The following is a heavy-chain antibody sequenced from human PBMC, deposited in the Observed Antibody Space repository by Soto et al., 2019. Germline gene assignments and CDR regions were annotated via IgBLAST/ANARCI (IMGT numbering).Heavy chain of an antibody. V-gene: IGHV4-34*01. J-gene: IGHJ6*03. Sequence: PSETLSLTCAVYGGSFSGYYWSWIRQPPGKGLEWIGEINHSGSTNYNPSLKSRVTISVDTSKNQFSLKLSSVTAADTAVYYCARVEGGGYMDVWGKGTTVTVSS. CDR1: GGSFSGYY. CDR2: INHSGST. D-gene: IGHD3-16*01. CDR3: ARVEGGGYMDV.